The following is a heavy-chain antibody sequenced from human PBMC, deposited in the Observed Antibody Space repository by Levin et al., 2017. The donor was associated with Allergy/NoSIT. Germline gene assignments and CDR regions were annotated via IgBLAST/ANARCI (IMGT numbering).Heavy chain of an antibody. Sequence: PGESLKISCAASGFSFSSYAMHWVRQAPGRGLEWVAVIWYDGSNTYYADSVKGRFTISRDNSKNTLNLQMNSLRVDDTAVYYCARGGRFFDWFPCDYWGQGTLVTVSS. CDR1: GFSFSSYA. J-gene: IGHJ4*02. V-gene: IGHV3-33*01. CDR3: ARGGRFFDWFPCDY. CDR2: IWYDGSNT. D-gene: IGHD3-9*01.